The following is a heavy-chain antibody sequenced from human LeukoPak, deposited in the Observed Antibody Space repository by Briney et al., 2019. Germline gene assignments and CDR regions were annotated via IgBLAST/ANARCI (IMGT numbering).Heavy chain of an antibody. CDR3: ASQIVVVVAATGTTRSNDY. CDR2: IKSDGSYT. D-gene: IGHD2-15*01. Sequence: PGGSLRLSCVASGLTFSNYWMHWVRQVPGKGLVWVSRIKSDGSYTSYLDSVKGRFTISRDNAKNTLHLQMNSLRAEDTAMYYCASQIVVVVAATGTTRSNDYWGQGTLVTVSS. J-gene: IGHJ4*02. CDR1: GLTFSNYW. V-gene: IGHV3-74*01.